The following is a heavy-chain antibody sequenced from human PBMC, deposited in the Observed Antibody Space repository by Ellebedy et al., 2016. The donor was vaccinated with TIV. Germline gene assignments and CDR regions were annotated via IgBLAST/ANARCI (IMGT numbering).Heavy chain of an antibody. J-gene: IGHJ4*02. CDR1: GFTFSSYN. V-gene: IGHV3-21*01. CDR2: ISSSSNYI. D-gene: IGHD4-17*01. CDR3: ARIKEVTTNVLLGC. Sequence: GGSLRLSCAASGFTFSSYNMNWVRQAPGKGLEWVSFISSSSNYIYYVDSVKGRFTISRDNAKNSLYLQMNSLRAEDMAVYYCARIKEVTTNVLLGCWGQGTLVTVSS.